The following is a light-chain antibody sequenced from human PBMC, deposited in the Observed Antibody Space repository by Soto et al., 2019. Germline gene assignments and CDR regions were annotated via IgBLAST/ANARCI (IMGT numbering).Light chain of an antibody. CDR1: QSVISRD. Sequence: EIVLTQSPGTLSLSPGERATLSCKTSQSVISRDLAWYQQKPGQAPRLLIYGASSRASGIPDRFSGSGSGTAFTLTINRLEPADFAVYYCQHYANLQYTFGQGTNLE. V-gene: IGKV3-20*01. CDR3: QHYANLQYT. J-gene: IGKJ2*01. CDR2: GAS.